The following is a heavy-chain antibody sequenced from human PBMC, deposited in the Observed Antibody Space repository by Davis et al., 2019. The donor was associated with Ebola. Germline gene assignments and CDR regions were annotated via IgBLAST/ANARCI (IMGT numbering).Heavy chain of an antibody. Sequence: ASVKVSCKASEYTFTSYDINWVRQATGQRLEWVGWMNPKSGNTGYAEKFQGRVTMTRNTSISTAYMELSSLRSEDTAVYYCARWGMTTIFNDYWGQGTLVTVSS. J-gene: IGHJ4*02. V-gene: IGHV1-8*01. CDR2: MNPKSGNT. CDR1: EYTFTSYD. D-gene: IGHD5-24*01. CDR3: ARWGMTTIFNDY.